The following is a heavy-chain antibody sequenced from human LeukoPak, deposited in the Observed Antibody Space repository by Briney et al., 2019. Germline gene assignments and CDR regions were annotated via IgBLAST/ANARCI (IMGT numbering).Heavy chain of an antibody. CDR3: ARGDTIFGVVTYYYYYMDV. CDR2: IIPIFGTA. V-gene: IGHV1-69*05. D-gene: IGHD3-3*01. CDR1: GGTFSSYA. Sequence: SVKVSCKASGGTFSSYAISWVRQAPGQGLERMGGIIPIFGTANYAQKFQGRVTITTDESTSTAYMELSSLRSEDTAVYYCARGDTIFGVVTYYYYYMDVWGKGTTVTVSS. J-gene: IGHJ6*03.